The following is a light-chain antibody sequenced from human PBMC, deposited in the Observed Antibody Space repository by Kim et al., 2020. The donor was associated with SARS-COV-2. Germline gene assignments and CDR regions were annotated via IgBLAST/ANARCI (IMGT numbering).Light chain of an antibody. CDR2: GAT. CDR3: QQYDNRRS. V-gene: IGKV3-15*01. CDR1: QDVLNN. J-gene: IGKJ4*01. Sequence: SVAPGEGATRSCQASQDVLNNVAWYQQKPGQAPSLLIYGATTRASGIPGRFSGSEFGVVITLTNSGLQTEDIAVYYCQQYDNRRSLGGGTKVDI.